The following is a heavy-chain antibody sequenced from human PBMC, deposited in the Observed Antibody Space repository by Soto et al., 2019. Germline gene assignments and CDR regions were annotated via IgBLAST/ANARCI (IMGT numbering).Heavy chain of an antibody. CDR1: GFTFDDYT. V-gene: IGHV3-43*01. Sequence: QPGGSLRLSCAASGFTFDDYTMHWVRQAPGKGLEWVSLISWDGGSTYYADSVKGRFTISRDNSKNSLYLQMNSLRTEDTALYYCAKDSSSSSWPPKSMDVWGQGTTVTVSS. CDR2: ISWDGGST. J-gene: IGHJ6*02. CDR3: AKDSSSSSWPPKSMDV. D-gene: IGHD6-13*01.